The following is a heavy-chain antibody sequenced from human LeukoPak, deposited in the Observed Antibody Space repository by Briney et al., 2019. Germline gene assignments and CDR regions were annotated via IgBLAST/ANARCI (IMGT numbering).Heavy chain of an antibody. CDR2: IKSKTDGGTT. Sequence: ETLSLTCAVYGGSFSGYYWSWVRQAPGKGLEWVGHIKSKTDGGTTDYAAPVKGRFTISRDDQKTTLYLQMHSLKTEDPAVYYCTTAPLDGNYYGYSFDYWGQGTLVTVSS. V-gene: IGHV3-15*01. CDR3: TTAPLDGNYYGYSFDY. D-gene: IGHD1-26*01. J-gene: IGHJ4*02. CDR1: GGSFSGYY.